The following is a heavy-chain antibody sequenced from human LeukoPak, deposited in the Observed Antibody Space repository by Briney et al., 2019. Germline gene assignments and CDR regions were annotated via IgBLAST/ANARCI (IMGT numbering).Heavy chain of an antibody. D-gene: IGHD2-2*01. J-gene: IGHJ4*02. CDR1: GCTFSNAW. CDR3: TTKPLNQLAVRGYFDY. Sequence: PGGSLRLSCAASGCTFSNAWMSWVRQAPGKGLEWVGRIKSKTDGGTTDYAALVKGRFTISRDDSKNTLYLQMNSLKTEDTAVYYCTTKPLNQLAVRGYFDYWGQGTLVTVSS. V-gene: IGHV3-15*01. CDR2: IKSKTDGGTT.